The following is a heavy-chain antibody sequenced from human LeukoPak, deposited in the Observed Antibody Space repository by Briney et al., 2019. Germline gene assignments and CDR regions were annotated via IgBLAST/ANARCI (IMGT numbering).Heavy chain of an antibody. CDR3: AKGRGWYSSGWYLDY. Sequence: GGSLRLSCAASGFTFSSYGMHWVRQAPGKGLEWVAFIRYDGSNKYYADSVKGRFTISRDNSKNTLYLQMNSLRAEDTAVYYCAKGRGWYSSGWYLDYWGQGTLVTVSS. J-gene: IGHJ4*02. CDR1: GFTFSSYG. V-gene: IGHV3-30*02. CDR2: IRYDGSNK. D-gene: IGHD6-19*01.